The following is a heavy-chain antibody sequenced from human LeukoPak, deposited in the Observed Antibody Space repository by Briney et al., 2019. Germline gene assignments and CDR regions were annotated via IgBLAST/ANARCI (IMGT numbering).Heavy chain of an antibody. D-gene: IGHD3-10*02. V-gene: IGHV3-21*01. CDR1: GFTFNNYN. CDR2: ITSSGTYI. Sequence: GGSLRLSCAASGFTFNNYNMNWVRQAPGKALEWVSSITSSGTYIFYADSVKGRFTISRDNAKNSLYLQMNSLRAEDTAVYYCAELGITMIGGVWGKGTTVTISS. CDR3: AELGITMIGGV. J-gene: IGHJ6*04.